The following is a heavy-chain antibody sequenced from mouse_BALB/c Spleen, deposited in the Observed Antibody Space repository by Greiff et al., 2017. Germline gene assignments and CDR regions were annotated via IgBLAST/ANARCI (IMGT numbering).Heavy chain of an antibody. Sequence: EVQLVEPGGGLVKPGGSLKLSCAASGFTFSSYTMSWVRQTPEKRLEWVATISSAGSYTYYPDSVKGRFTFTVDNAKNTLYLQLSSLKSEDTAMYYCTRVREGGCYFDYWGQGTTLTVSS. CDR2: ISSAGSYT. J-gene: IGHJ2*01. D-gene: IGHD1-1*02. CDR3: TRVREGGCYFDY. CDR1: GFTFSSYT. V-gene: IGHV5-6-4*01.